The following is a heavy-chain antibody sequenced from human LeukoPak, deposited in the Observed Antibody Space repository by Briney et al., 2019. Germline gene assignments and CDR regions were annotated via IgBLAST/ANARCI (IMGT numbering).Heavy chain of an antibody. J-gene: IGHJ5*02. CDR2: IYPGDSDT. CDR1: GYTFSSNW. D-gene: IGHD3-16*01. V-gene: IGHV5-51*01. CDR3: ARHEGDWFDP. Sequence: GESLKISCKGSGYTFSSNWIGWVRQMPGKGLEWMGIIYPGDSDTRYSPSIQGQVTISADKSISTAYLQWSSLKASDTAMYYCARHEGDWFDPWGQGTLVTVSS.